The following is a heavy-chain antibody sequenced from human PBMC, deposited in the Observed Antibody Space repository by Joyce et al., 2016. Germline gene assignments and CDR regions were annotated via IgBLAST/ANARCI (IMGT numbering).Heavy chain of an antibody. CDR3: GRDPLDITIFGMSVGDV. Sequence: QLVESGGGLIHPGGSLRLSCAASGFIVSDTYINWVRQAPGKGLEWVSVIYSGSTAYYADSVKGRFIISRDNSRNTLYLQMNSLRAEDTAVYYCGRDPLDITIFGMSVGDVWGKGTTVIVSS. D-gene: IGHD3-3*01. J-gene: IGHJ6*04. CDR2: IYSGSTA. CDR1: GFIVSDTY. V-gene: IGHV3-53*01.